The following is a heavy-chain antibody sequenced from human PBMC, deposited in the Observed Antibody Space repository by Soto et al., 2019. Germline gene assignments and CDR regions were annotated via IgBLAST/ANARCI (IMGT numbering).Heavy chain of an antibody. CDR2: IHYSGST. CDR1: GGSITDYY. J-gene: IGHJ5*02. V-gene: IGHV4-59*01. Sequence: PSETLSLTCTVSGGSITDYYWSWIRQSPRKGLEWIGSIHYSGSTNYNPSLKSRVTISVDTSKTQISLKLTSATAADTAVYYCSREGAFGDTPWGQGTLVTVSS. CDR3: SREGAFGDTP. D-gene: IGHD4-17*01.